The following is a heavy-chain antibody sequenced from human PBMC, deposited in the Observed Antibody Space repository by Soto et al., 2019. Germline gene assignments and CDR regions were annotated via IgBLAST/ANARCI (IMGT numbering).Heavy chain of an antibody. Sequence: SETLSLTCTVSGGSVSSGSYYWSWIRQPPGKGLEWIGYIYYSGSTNYNPSLKSRVTISVDTSKNQFSLKLSSVTAADTAVYYCARGPAPEDYFDYWGQGTLVTVSS. CDR2: IYYSGST. CDR1: GGSVSSGSYY. V-gene: IGHV4-61*01. D-gene: IGHD2-2*01. J-gene: IGHJ4*02. CDR3: ARGPAPEDYFDY.